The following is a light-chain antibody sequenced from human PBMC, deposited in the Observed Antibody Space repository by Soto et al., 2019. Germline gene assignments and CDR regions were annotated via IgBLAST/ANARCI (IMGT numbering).Light chain of an antibody. CDR3: QQYDKWPRT. V-gene: IGKV3-15*01. J-gene: IGKJ1*01. Sequence: EIVMTQSPATLSVSPGGRATLSCRASQSISDTLAWYQQKPGQAPRLLIHGASTRAPGFPARFSGSGSGTDFTLTISSLQSEDLAVYYCQQYDKWPRTFGQGTKVEIK. CDR2: GAS. CDR1: QSISDT.